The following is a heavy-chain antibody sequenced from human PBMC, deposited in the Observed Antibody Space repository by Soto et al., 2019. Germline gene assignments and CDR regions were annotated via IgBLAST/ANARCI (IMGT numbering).Heavy chain of an antibody. V-gene: IGHV3-30-3*01. CDR2: ISYDGSNK. Sequence: QVQLVESGGGGVQPGRSLRLSCAASGFTFSSYAMHWVRQAPGKGLEWVAVISYDGSNKYYADSVKGRFTISRDNSKNTLYLQMNSLTADDTAVYYCATDTTKRPDGYFDYLGKGTLVTVSS. CDR1: GFTFSSYA. J-gene: IGHJ4*02. D-gene: IGHD1-1*01. CDR3: ATDTTKRPDGYFDY.